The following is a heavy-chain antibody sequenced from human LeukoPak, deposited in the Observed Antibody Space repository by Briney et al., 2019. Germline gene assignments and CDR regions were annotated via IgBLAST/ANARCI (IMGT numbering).Heavy chain of an antibody. Sequence: GRSLRLSCAASGFSFSSYAIHWVRQAPGKGLEWVALISYNGGKKDYADSVKGRFTISRDNFKNTVDLQVSGLKEEDTAVYYCARDWGQRGVGATLANWGQGTLVIVSS. CDR2: ISYNGGKK. D-gene: IGHD1-26*01. J-gene: IGHJ4*02. CDR1: GFSFSSYA. CDR3: ARDWGQRGVGATLAN. V-gene: IGHV3-30*04.